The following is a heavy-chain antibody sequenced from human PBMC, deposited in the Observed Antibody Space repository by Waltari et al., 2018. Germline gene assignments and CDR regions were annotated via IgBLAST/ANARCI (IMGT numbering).Heavy chain of an antibody. CDR3: ARVIAVAGTGGMDV. V-gene: IGHV4-30-4*01. Sequence: QVQLQESGPGLLKPSQTLSLTCTVSGGSISSTNYYWSWIRQPPGKGLEWIGYIYNSGVTFYQPSLKSRVTISKDTSKNQFSLRLRSVTAADTAVYYCARVIAVAGTGGMDVWGQGTTVTVSS. CDR2: IYNSGVT. CDR1: GGSISSTNYY. J-gene: IGHJ6*02. D-gene: IGHD6-19*01.